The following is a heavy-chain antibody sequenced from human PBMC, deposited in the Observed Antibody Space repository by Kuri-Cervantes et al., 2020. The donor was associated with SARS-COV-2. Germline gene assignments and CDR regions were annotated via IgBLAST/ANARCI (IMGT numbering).Heavy chain of an antibody. CDR2: ISTFSGNT. D-gene: IGHD3-22*01. V-gene: IGHV1-18*01. CDR3: ARDHHDRSGYYPVRSLDY. Sequence: ASVKVSCKPSGYTFTTYDISWVRQAPGQGLEWLGWISTFSGNTKYEQKLQGRVAMTTDTSTNTAYMELRSLRSDNTAVYYCARDHHDRSGYYPVRSLDYWGQGTQVTVSS. J-gene: IGHJ4*02. CDR1: GYTFTTYD.